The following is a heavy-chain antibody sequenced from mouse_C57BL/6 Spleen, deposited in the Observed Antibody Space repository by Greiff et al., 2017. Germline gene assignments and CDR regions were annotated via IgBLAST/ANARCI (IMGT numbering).Heavy chain of an antibody. V-gene: IGHV1-80*01. CDR3: ARETTVGYFDV. D-gene: IGHD1-1*01. J-gene: IGHJ1*03. CDR1: GYAFSSYW. Sequence: QVQLQPSGAELVKPGASVKISGKASGYAFSSYWMNWVKHRPGKGLAWIGQIYPGDGDTNYNGKFKGKATLTADKSSSTAYMQLSSLTSEDSAVYFCARETTVGYFDVWGTGTTVTVSS. CDR2: IYPGDGDT.